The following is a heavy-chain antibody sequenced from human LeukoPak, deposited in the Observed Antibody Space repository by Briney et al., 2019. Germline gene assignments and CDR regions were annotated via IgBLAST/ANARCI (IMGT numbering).Heavy chain of an antibody. CDR3: AREDILTGYDAFDI. V-gene: IGHV3-7*01. D-gene: IGHD3-9*01. CDR2: IKQDGSEK. CDR1: GFTFSSYW. J-gene: IGHJ3*02. Sequence: GGSLGLSCAASGFTFSSYWMSWVRQAPGKGLEWVANIKQDGSEKYYVDSVKGRFTISRDNANNSLYLHMNSLRAEDTAVYYCAREDILTGYDAFDIWGQGTMVTVSS.